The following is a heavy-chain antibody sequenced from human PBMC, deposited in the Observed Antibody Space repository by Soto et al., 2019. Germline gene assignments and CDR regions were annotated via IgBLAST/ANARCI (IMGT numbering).Heavy chain of an antibody. CDR3: ARTPDPYSNGWYVFDS. D-gene: IGHD6-19*01. CDR2: IYYSGAT. Sequence: SETLSLTCTVSGGSISNYHWSWIRQPPGKGLEWIGYIYYSGATNYNPYLQSRVTISVDTSKNQFSLKMISVTAADTAVYYCARTPDPYSNGWYVFDSWGQGTLVTVSS. CDR1: GGSISNYH. V-gene: IGHV4-59*01. J-gene: IGHJ4*02.